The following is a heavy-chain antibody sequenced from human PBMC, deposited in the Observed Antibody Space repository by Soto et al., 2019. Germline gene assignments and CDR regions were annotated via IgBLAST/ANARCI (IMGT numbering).Heavy chain of an antibody. D-gene: IGHD3-16*01. Sequence: ASVKVSCKASGYTFTSYAMHWVRQAPGQGLEWMGWINAYNGNTNYAQNLQGRLTLTTDTSTTTAYMELRSLRSNDTAIYYCAMVDVYVTPSPQDVWGQGTTVTVSS. V-gene: IGHV1-18*01. J-gene: IGHJ6*02. CDR1: GYTFTSYA. CDR2: INAYNGNT. CDR3: AMVDVYVTPSPQDV.